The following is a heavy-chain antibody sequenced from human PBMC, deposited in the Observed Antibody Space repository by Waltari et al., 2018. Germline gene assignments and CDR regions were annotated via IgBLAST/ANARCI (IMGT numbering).Heavy chain of an antibody. CDR2: ISWNSGSI. V-gene: IGHV3-9*01. J-gene: IGHJ5*02. Sequence: EVQLVESGGGLVQPGRSLRLSCAASGFTFDDYAMHWVRQAPGKGREWVSGISWNSGSIGYADSVKGRFTISRDNAKNSLYLQMNSLRAEATALYYCAKVTRSNWFDPWGQGTLVTVSS. D-gene: IGHD3-10*01. CDR3: AKVTRSNWFDP. CDR1: GFTFDDYA.